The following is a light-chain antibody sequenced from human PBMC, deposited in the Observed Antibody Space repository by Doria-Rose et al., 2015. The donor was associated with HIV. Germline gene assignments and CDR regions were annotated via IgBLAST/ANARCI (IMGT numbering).Light chain of an antibody. J-gene: IGKJ1*01. V-gene: IGKV1-9*01. CDR1: QGISRY. Sequence: TQSPSFLSASVGVRVTITCRASQGISRYLAWYQQKPGKAPTLLIFGASTLQSWVPSRFSGGGSGTEFTLAIGSLQPEDFATYYCQQFDSFPRTFGQGTKVELK. CDR3: QQFDSFPRT. CDR2: GAS.